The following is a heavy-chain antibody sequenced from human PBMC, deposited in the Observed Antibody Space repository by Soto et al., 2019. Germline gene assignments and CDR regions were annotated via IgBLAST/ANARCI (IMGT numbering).Heavy chain of an antibody. CDR3: ARSKTYCGGDCPPVYGY. CDR1: GGSFSGYY. CDR2: INHSGST. D-gene: IGHD2-21*02. V-gene: IGHV4-34*01. Sequence: QVQLQQWGAGLLKPSETLSLTCAVYGGSFSGYYWSWIRQPPGKGLEWIGEINHSGSTNYNPSLKSRVTISVDTSKNQFSLKLSSVTAADTAVYYCARSKTYCGGDCPPVYGYWGQGTLVTVSS. J-gene: IGHJ4*02.